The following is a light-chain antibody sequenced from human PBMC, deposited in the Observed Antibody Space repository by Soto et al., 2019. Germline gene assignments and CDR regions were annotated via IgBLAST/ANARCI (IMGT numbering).Light chain of an antibody. V-gene: IGKV1-5*03. CDR1: QSINNW. Sequence: DFQMTQSPSTLSASVGDRVTITCRASQSINNWLSWYQRKPGKAPQLLIYKASSLESGVPSGFSGSGSGTEFTLTINSLQPDDFATYYCQQYYGPWTFGQGTKVEIK. CDR3: QQYYGPWT. CDR2: KAS. J-gene: IGKJ1*01.